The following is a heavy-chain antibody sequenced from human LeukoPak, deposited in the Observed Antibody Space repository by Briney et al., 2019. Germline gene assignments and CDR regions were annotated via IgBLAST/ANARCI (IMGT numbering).Heavy chain of an antibody. D-gene: IGHD3-3*01. V-gene: IGHV3-33*01. CDR1: GFTFGSYG. CDR2: IWYDGSNK. CDR3: AREVAWSVFDY. J-gene: IGHJ4*02. Sequence: GGSLGLSCAASGFTFGSYGTHWVRQAPGKGLEWVAVIWYDGSNKYYADSVKGRFTISRDNSKNTLYLQMNSLRAEDTAVYYCAREVAWSVFDYWGQGTLVTVSS.